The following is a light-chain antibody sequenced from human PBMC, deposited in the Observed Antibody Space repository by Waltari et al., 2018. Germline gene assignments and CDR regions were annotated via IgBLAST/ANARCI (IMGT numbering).Light chain of an antibody. CDR2: DAS. CDR1: QSISSY. J-gene: IGKJ1*01. CDR3: QQSYSTLGT. V-gene: IGKV1-39*01. Sequence: DIQMTQSPSSLSASVGDRVTITCRASQSISSYLNMYQQKPGKAPQLLIYDASSLQSGVPSRFSRSGYGTDFTLTISSLQPEDFATYYCQQSYSTLGTFGQGTKVEIK.